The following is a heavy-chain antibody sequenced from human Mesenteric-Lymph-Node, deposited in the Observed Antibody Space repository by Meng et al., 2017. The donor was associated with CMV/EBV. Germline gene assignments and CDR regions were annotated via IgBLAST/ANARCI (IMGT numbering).Heavy chain of an antibody. J-gene: IGHJ4*02. Sequence: GSLRLSCAVSGDSITRSSWWSWVRQPPGKGLEWIGEIFHTGDTSYNPSLKSRVTISVDTSKNQFSLKLSSVTAADTAVYYCARTSYGLVNDYWGQGTLVTVSS. V-gene: IGHV4-4*02. CDR2: IFHTGDT. CDR3: ARTSYGLVNDY. CDR1: GDSITRSSW. D-gene: IGHD3/OR15-3a*01.